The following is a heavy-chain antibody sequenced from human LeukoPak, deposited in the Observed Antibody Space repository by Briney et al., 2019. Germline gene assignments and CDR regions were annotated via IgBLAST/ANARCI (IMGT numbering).Heavy chain of an antibody. CDR1: GGTFSSYA. J-gene: IGHJ3*02. CDR3: ARKVDPRAFDI. Sequence: ASVKVSCKASGGTFSSYAISWVRQAPGQGLEWMGGIIPIFGTANYAQKFQGRVTITADESTSTAYMELSSLRSGDTAVYYCARKVDPRAFDIWGQGTMVTVSS. CDR2: IIPIFGTA. V-gene: IGHV1-69*01. D-gene: IGHD3-9*01.